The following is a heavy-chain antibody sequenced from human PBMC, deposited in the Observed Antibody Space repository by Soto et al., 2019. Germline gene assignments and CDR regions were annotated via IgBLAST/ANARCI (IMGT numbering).Heavy chain of an antibody. CDR2: ICYSRST. CDR1: GVSISSDEYY. D-gene: IGHD5-18*01. J-gene: IGHJ6*02. CDR3: PIVLRGYSYRRAANYYYCRDV. V-gene: IGHV4-30-4*08. Sequence: PSETRSPPCTASGVSISSDEYYRSWISETPGNGLAWIGYICYSRSTYYSPSLKSRVTLSVATSENHCSLDVTSVTTADTAVYYCPIVLRGYSYRRAANYYYCRDVCGQRPTVTVSS.